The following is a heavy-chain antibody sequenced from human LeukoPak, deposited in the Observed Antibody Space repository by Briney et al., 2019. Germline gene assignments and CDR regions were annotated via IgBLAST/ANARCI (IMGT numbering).Heavy chain of an antibody. CDR3: ARDMAVAGTGWFDP. CDR2: ISSSSSYT. V-gene: IGHV3-11*06. Sequence: SGGSLRLSCAASGFTFSDYYMSWIRQAPGKGLEWVSYISSSSSYTNYADSVKGRFTISRDNAKNSLYLQMNSLRAEDTAVYCCARDMAVAGTGWFDPWGQGTLVTVSS. J-gene: IGHJ5*02. CDR1: GFTFSDYY. D-gene: IGHD6-19*01.